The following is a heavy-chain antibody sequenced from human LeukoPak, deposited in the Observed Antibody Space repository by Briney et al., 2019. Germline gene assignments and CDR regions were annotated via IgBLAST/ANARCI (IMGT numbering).Heavy chain of an antibody. CDR1: GGSISSYY. V-gene: IGHV4-59*08. D-gene: IGHD6-19*01. CDR2: IYYSGST. CDR3: ASHIAVAGPFDY. J-gene: IGHJ4*02. Sequence: PLETRSLTCTVSGGSISSYYWSWIRQPPGKGLEWIGYIYYSGSTNYNPSLKSRVTISVDTSKNQFSLKLSSVTAADTAVYYCASHIAVAGPFDYWGQGTLVTVFS.